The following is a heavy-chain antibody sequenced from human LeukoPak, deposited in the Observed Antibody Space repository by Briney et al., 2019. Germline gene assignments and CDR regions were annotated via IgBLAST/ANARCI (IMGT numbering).Heavy chain of an antibody. V-gene: IGHV3-48*04. Sequence: GGSQRLSCAASGFTFSSYTMNWVRQAPGKGLEWVSYISSSSSTIYYADSVKGRFTISRDNAKNSLYLQMNSLRAEDTAVYYCAAQWLLLGAFDIWGQGTMVTVSS. CDR3: AAQWLLLGAFDI. CDR2: ISSSSSTI. D-gene: IGHD6-19*01. J-gene: IGHJ3*02. CDR1: GFTFSSYT.